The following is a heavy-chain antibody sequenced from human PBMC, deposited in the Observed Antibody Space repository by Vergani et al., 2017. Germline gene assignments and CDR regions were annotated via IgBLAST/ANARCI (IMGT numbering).Heavy chain of an antibody. CDR1: GFTFSSYA. D-gene: IGHD5-12*01. CDR3: AKDIMPLVATLRNAFDI. CDR2: ISGSGGST. V-gene: IGHV3-23*01. J-gene: IGHJ3*02. Sequence: EVQLLESGGGLVQPGGSLRLSCAASGFTFSSYAMSWVRQAPGKGLEWVSAISGSGGSTYYADSVKGRFTISRDNSKNTPYLQMNSLRAEDTAVYYCAKDIMPLVATLRNAFDIWGQGTMVTVSS.